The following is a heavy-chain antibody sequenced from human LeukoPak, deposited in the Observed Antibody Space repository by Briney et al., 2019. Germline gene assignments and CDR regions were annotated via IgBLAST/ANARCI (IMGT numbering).Heavy chain of an antibody. Sequence: PSETLSLTCTVSGGSISSYYWSWIRQPPGKGLEWIGYIYYSGSTNYNPSLKSRVTISVDTSKNQFSLKLSSVTAADTAVYYCARHRLTEAGYGGFDYWGQGTLVTVSS. V-gene: IGHV4-59*08. CDR2: IYYSGST. J-gene: IGHJ4*02. CDR1: GGSISSYY. D-gene: IGHD5-18*01. CDR3: ARHRLTEAGYGGFDY.